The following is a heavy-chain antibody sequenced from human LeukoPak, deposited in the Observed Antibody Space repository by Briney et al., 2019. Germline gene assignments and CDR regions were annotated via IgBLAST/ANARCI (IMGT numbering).Heavy chain of an antibody. CDR1: GGSIRSYY. CDR2: IYYSGST. V-gene: IGHV4-59*01. CDR3: ARGGSNFDY. J-gene: IGHJ4*02. Sequence: SETLSLTCTVSGGSIRSYYWSWIRQPPGKGLEWIGYIYYSGSTNYNPSLKSRVTMSVDTSKNQFSLKLSSVTAADTAVYYCARGGSNFDYWGQGTLVTVSS.